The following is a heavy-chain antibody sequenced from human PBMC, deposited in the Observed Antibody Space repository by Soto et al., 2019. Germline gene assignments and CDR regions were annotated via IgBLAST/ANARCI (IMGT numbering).Heavy chain of an antibody. CDR2: INHSGST. D-gene: IGHD6-13*01. V-gene: IGHV4-34*01. CDR1: GGSFSGYY. CDR3: ARGKRYSSSWQAFDY. Sequence: SETLSLTCAVYGGSFSGYYWSWIRQPPGKGLEWIGEINHSGSTNYNPSLKSRVTISVDTSKNQFSLKLSSVTAADTAVYYCARGKRYSSSWQAFDYWGQGTLVTVSS. J-gene: IGHJ4*02.